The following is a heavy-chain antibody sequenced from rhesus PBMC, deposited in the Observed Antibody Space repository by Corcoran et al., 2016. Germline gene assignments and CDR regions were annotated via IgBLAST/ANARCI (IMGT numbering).Heavy chain of an antibody. Sequence: QVQLQESGPGLVKPSETLSLTCAVSGYSTSRGSGWTWIRQAPGKGLEWIGYIGGNIGSTNYNPPLKSRVTISKDTSKNQLSLKLTSVTAADTAVYYCARDPAYCTGSGCYGYYGLDSWGQGVVVTVSS. CDR1: GYSTSRGSG. CDR3: ARDPAYCTGSGCYGYYGLDS. CDR2: IGGNIGST. V-gene: IGHV4-127*01. D-gene: IGHD2-21*01. J-gene: IGHJ6*01.